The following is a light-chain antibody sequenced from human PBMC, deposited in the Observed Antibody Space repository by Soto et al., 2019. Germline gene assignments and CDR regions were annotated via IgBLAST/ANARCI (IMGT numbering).Light chain of an antibody. J-gene: IGKJ4*01. CDR1: QSVLYSSNNKNY. V-gene: IGKV4-1*01. Sequence: DIVMTQSPDSLAVSLGERATINCKSSQSVLYSSNNKNYLAWYQQKPGQPPKLLIYLASTRESGVPDRFSGRASGTDFTLTISSLQAEDVAVYYCQQYYTTPLTFGGGTKVEIK. CDR2: LAS. CDR3: QQYYTTPLT.